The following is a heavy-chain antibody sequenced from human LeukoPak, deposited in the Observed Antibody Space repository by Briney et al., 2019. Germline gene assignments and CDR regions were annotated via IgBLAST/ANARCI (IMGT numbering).Heavy chain of an antibody. CDR2: ISYDGSNK. V-gene: IGHV3-30-3*01. D-gene: IGHD2-8*01. CDR3: AKDLGYAIHSYYFDY. J-gene: IGHJ4*02. Sequence: GGSLRLSCAASGFTFSSYAMHWVRQAPGKGLEWVAVISYDGSNKYYADSVKGRFTISRDNSKNTLYLQMNSLRAEDTAVYYCAKDLGYAIHSYYFDYWGQGTLVTVSS. CDR1: GFTFSSYA.